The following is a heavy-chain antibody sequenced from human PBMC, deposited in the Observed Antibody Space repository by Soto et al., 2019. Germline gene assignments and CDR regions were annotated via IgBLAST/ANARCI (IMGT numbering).Heavy chain of an antibody. V-gene: IGHV4-39*01. CDR2: IYYSGST. CDR1: GGSISSSSYY. CDR3: ARTKYPYSSSSRGNWFAP. J-gene: IGHJ5*02. Sequence: PSETLSLTCTVSGGSISSSSYYWGWIRQPPGKGLEWIGSIYYSGSTYYNPSLKSRVTISVDTSKNQFSLKLSSVTAADTAVYYCARTKYPYSSSSRGNWFAPWGQGTLVTVSS. D-gene: IGHD6-6*01.